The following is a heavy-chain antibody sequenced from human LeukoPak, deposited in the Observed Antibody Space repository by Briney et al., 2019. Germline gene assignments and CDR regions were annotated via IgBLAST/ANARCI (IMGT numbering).Heavy chain of an antibody. V-gene: IGHV4-34*01. J-gene: IGHJ6*02. CDR3: ARGIDPRAFGFGGAPYYYYGMDV. D-gene: IGHD5-12*01. Sequence: PSETLSLTCAVYGGSFSGYYWSWIRQPPGKGLEWIGEINHSGSTNYNPSLKSRVTISVDTSKNQFSLKLSSVTAADTAVYYCARGIDPRAFGFGGAPYYYYGMDVWGQGTTVTVSS. CDR1: GGSFSGYY. CDR2: INHSGST.